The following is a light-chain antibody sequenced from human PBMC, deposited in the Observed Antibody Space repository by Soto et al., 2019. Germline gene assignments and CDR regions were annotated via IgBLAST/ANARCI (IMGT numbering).Light chain of an antibody. Sequence: QSALTQPPSVSGAPGQRVTISCTGSSSNIGAGRDVHWYRQLPGAAPKFLISDSNHRPSGVPDRFSVSKSGASASLAITGLRPEGEGEYFCQSYGTSLSGLYVFGTGTKVTVL. CDR3: QSYGTSLSGLYV. CDR2: DSN. V-gene: IGLV1-40*03. J-gene: IGLJ1*01. CDR1: SSNIGAGRD.